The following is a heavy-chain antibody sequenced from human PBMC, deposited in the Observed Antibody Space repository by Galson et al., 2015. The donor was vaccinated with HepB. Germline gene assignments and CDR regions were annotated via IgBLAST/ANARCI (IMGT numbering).Heavy chain of an antibody. CDR2: ISGSGGST. J-gene: IGHJ4*02. CDR1: GFTFSSYA. D-gene: IGHD6-19*01. CDR3: ADMYSSGWYGMDY. Sequence: SLRLSCAASGFTFSSYAMSWVRQAPGKGLERVSAISGSGGSTYYADSVKDRFTISRDNSKNTLYLQMNSLRAEDTAVYYCADMYSSGWYGMDYWGQGTLVTVSS. V-gene: IGHV3-23*01.